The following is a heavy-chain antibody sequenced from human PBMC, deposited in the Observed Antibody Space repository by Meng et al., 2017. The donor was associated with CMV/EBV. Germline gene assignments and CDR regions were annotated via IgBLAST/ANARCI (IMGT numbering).Heavy chain of an antibody. CDR2: IIPIFGTA. Sequence: KVSCKASGGTFSSYAISWVRQAPGKGLEWMGGIIPIFGTANYAQKFQGRVTITTDESTSTAYMELSSLRSEDTAVYYCARGESSEFDYWGQGTLVTVSS. J-gene: IGHJ4*02. CDR3: ARGESSEFDY. D-gene: IGHD6-25*01. V-gene: IGHV1-69*05. CDR1: GGTFSSYA.